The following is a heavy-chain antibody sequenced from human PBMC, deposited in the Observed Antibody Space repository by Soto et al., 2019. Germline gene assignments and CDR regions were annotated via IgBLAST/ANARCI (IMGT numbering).Heavy chain of an antibody. J-gene: IGHJ6*03. V-gene: IGHV3-7*01. CDR1: GFTFSSYW. CDR3: ARVGYCSGGSCYSFYYYYYMDV. CDR2: IKQDGSEK. D-gene: IGHD2-15*01. Sequence: EVQLVESGGGLVQPGGSLRLSCAASGFTFSSYWMSWVRQAPGKGLEWVANIKQDGSEKYYVDSVKGRFTISRDNAKKSLYLQMNSLRAEDTAVYYCARVGYCSGGSCYSFYYYYYMDVWGKGTTVTVSS.